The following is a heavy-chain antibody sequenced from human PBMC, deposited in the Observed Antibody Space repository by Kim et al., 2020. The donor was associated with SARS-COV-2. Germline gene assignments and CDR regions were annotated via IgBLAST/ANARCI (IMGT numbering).Heavy chain of an antibody. Sequence: SETLSLTCAVYGGSFSGYYWSWIRQPPGKGLEWIGEINHSGTTNYNPSPKSRVTIPVDTSKNQFSLKLSSVTAADTAVYYCARFFGVKYQLLGGRYYYYGMDVWGQGTTVTVSS. J-gene: IGHJ6*02. CDR2: INHSGTT. D-gene: IGHD2-2*01. CDR3: ARFFGVKYQLLGGRYYYYGMDV. CDR1: GGSFSGYY. V-gene: IGHV4-34*01.